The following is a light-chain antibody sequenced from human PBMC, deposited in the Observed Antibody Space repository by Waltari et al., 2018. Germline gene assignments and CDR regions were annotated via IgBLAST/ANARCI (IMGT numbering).Light chain of an antibody. CDR2: DVT. Sequence: QSALPQPASVSGSPGQSITVSCTGTSSDVGGYNSVSWYQQHPGKAPKVMIYDVTNRPSGVSNRFSGSKSGNTASLTISGLQAEDEADYYCSSYTSSATLVFGTGTKVTVL. J-gene: IGLJ1*01. V-gene: IGLV2-14*01. CDR1: SSDVGGYNS. CDR3: SSYTSSATLV.